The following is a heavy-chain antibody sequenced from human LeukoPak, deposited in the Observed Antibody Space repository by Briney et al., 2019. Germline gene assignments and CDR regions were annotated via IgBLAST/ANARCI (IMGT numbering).Heavy chain of an antibody. CDR2: IKPDGNEK. J-gene: IGHJ4*02. D-gene: IGHD2-8*02. V-gene: IGHV3-7*01. Sequence: PGGSLRLSCPASGFTFSDYWMTWVRQAPGKGLEWVANIKPDGNEKYYVDSVKGRFTISRDNAKNSLYLQMNSLRVEDTAVYYCASYLYWWCDLGYWGQGTLVTVSS. CDR1: GFTFSDYW. CDR3: ASYLYWWCDLGY.